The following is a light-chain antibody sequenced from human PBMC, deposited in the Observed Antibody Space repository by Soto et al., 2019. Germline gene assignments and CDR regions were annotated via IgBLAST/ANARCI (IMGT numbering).Light chain of an antibody. CDR3: SACTSSSTPYV. Sequence: QSALTQPASVSGSPGQSITISCTGTSNDVGGYNYVSWYQQHPDTAPKLIIYDVRYRPSGVSDRFSGSKSGNTASLTISGLQAEDEADYYCSACTSSSTPYVFGSGTRSPS. V-gene: IGLV2-14*01. CDR1: SNDVGGYNY. J-gene: IGLJ1*01. CDR2: DVR.